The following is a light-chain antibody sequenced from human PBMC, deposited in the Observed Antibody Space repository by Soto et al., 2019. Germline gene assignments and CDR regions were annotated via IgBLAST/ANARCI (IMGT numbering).Light chain of an antibody. CDR3: QAYDNSLGVSVL. CDR1: TSNIGAGYD. CDR2: GNN. V-gene: IGLV1-40*01. J-gene: IGLJ3*02. Sequence: QSVLTQPPSVSGAPGQRLTISCTGSTSNIGAGYDVHWYQQFPGTAPKLLIYGNNNRPSGVPDRFSGSKSGTSASLAITGLQTEDEADYYCQAYDNSLGVSVLFGGGTKLTVL.